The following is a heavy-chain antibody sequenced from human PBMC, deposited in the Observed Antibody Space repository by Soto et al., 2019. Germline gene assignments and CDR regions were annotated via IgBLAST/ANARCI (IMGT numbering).Heavy chain of an antibody. CDR3: ANGGRDAPFDH. CDR1: GFIFSNYA. V-gene: IGHV3-23*01. CDR2: IRRSGDST. J-gene: IGHJ4*02. Sequence: EVQLLESGGGLVQPGGSLRLSCAASGFIFSNYAMTWVRQAPGKGLEWVSTIRRSGDSTFYADSVKGRFTISRDNSKNTLYLQMNSLRVEDTAVYYCANGGRDAPFDHWGQGTLVTVSS. D-gene: IGHD3-10*01.